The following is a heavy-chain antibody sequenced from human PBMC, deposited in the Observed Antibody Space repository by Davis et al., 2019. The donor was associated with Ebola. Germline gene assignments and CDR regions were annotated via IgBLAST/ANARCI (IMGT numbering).Heavy chain of an antibody. D-gene: IGHD3-3*01. CDR3: AREPIFGVVTYYYYGMDV. V-gene: IGHV4-39*07. J-gene: IGHJ6*02. CDR2: INHSGST. CDR1: GGSISSSSYY. Sequence: MPSETLSLTCTVSGGSISSSSYYWSWIRQPPGKGLEWIGEINHSGSTNYNPSLKSRVTISVDTSKNQFSLKLSSVTAADTAVYYCAREPIFGVVTYYYYGMDVWGQGTTVTVSS.